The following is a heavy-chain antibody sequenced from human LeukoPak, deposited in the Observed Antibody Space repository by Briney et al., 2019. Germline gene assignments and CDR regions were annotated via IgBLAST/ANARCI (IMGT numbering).Heavy chain of an antibody. CDR3: ARGGSYLSAFDI. CDR2: ISRDGLDT. Sequence: GGSLRLSCAASEFTFSTYAMHWVRQAPGKGPEWVAVISRDGLDTYYADSVRGRFTISRDNSKNTLYLQMNSLRAEDTAVYYCARGGSYLSAFDIWGQGTMVTVSS. CDR1: EFTFSTYA. V-gene: IGHV3-30*14. D-gene: IGHD1-26*01. J-gene: IGHJ3*02.